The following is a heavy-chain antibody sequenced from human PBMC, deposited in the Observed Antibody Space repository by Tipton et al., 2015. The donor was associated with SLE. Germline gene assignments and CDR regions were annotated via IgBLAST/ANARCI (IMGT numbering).Heavy chain of an antibody. CDR3: ARGPARGIATD. V-gene: IGHV1-2*02. D-gene: IGHD3-3*01. CDR1: GYSFTDYY. J-gene: IGHJ4*02. Sequence: QVQLVQSGAEVKKPGTSVKVSCKSSGYSFTDYYLHWVRQAPGQGLGWMGWINPNSGGTNYAQKFQGRVTMTRDTSISTAYMDLGSLRFDDTAVYFCARGPARGIATDWGQGTLVTVSS. CDR2: INPNSGGT.